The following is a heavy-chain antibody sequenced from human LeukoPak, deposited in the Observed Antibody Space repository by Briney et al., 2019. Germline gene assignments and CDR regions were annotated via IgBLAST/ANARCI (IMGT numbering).Heavy chain of an antibody. V-gene: IGHV3-74*01. Sequence: GGSLRLSCAASGFTFSSYWMHWVRQAPGKGLVWVSRINTDGSSTSYADSVKGRFTISRDNAKNTLYLQMNSLRAEDTAVYYCARVVPYYYYMDVWGKGTTVTVSS. D-gene: IGHD2-2*01. J-gene: IGHJ6*03. CDR2: INTDGSST. CDR3: ARVVPYYYYMDV. CDR1: GFTFSSYW.